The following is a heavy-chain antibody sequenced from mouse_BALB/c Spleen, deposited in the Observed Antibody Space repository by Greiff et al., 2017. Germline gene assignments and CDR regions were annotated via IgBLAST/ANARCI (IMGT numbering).Heavy chain of an antibody. CDR1: GYTFTSYW. CDR3: SRGWYGNYGYFDY. V-gene: IGHV1S22*01. CDR2: IYPGSGST. Sequence: LQQPGAELVRPGASVKLSCKASGYTFTSYWMHWVKQRPGQGLEWIGNIYPGSGSTNYDEKFKSKGTLTVDTSSSTAYMHLSSLTSEDSAVYYCSRGWYGNYGYFDYWGQGTTLTVSS. D-gene: IGHD2-10*02. J-gene: IGHJ2*01.